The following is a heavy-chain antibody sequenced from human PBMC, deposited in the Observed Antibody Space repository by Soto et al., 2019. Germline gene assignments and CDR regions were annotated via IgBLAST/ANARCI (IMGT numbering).Heavy chain of an antibody. Sequence: QVQLQESGPGLVKPSETLSLTYTVSGGSISNHYWSWIRQPPGKGLEWIGHIYYRGNTNYNPSLKSRVTISVDMSKNQLSLKLNSVTAADTAVYYCARDPGRGVHTNSFDIWGQGSMVTVSS. CDR3: ARDPGRGVHTNSFDI. V-gene: IGHV4-59*11. CDR2: IYYRGNT. D-gene: IGHD2-8*01. J-gene: IGHJ3*02. CDR1: GGSISNHY.